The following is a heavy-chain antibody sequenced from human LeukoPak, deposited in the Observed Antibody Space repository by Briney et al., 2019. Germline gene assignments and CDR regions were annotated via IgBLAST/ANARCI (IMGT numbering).Heavy chain of an antibody. J-gene: IGHJ3*01. Sequence: ASVKVSCKASGYTFTNDYLHWVRQAPGQGLEWMGRMNPNTGGTNYAQKFQGSVTMTRDTSISTAYMELTRLTSGDTAVYYCATSGYCSGGTCYNDAFYFWGQGTMVTVSS. V-gene: IGHV1-2*06. CDR3: ATSGYCSGGTCYNDAFYF. CDR2: MNPNTGGT. D-gene: IGHD2-15*01. CDR1: GYTFTNDY.